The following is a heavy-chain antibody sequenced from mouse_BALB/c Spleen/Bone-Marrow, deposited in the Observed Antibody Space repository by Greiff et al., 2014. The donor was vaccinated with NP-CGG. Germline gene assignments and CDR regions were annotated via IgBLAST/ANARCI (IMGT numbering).Heavy chain of an antibody. CDR1: GYSFTGYT. Sequence: VQLQQSVPELVKPGASMKISCKASGYSFTGYTMNWVKQSHGKSLEWIGLINPYNGGTSYNQKFKGKATLTVDKSSSTAYMELLSLTSEDSAVYYCARDYYGSSYGFAYWGQGTLVTVSA. D-gene: IGHD1-1*01. J-gene: IGHJ3*01. V-gene: IGHV1-18*01. CDR2: INPYNGGT. CDR3: ARDYYGSSYGFAY.